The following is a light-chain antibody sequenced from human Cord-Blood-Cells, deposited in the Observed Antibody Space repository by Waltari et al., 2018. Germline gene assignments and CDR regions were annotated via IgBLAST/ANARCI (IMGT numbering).Light chain of an antibody. CDR2: DVS. V-gene: IGLV2-14*01. Sequence: GLFPPAPLSCSPAHPTPRLCHASSSPVGGDTYASWYQQHPGKAPKLMIYDVSNRPSGVSNRFSGSKSGNTASLTISGLQAEDEADYYCSSYTSSSTLVFGGGTKLTVL. J-gene: IGLJ2*01. CDR3: SSYTSSSTLV. CDR1: SSPVGGDTY.